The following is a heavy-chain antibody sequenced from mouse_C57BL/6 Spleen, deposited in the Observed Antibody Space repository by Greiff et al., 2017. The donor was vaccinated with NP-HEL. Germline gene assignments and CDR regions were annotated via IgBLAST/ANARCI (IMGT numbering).Heavy chain of an antibody. Sequence: VQLQQSGAELVRPGASVTLSCKASGYTFTDYEMHWVKQTPVHGLEWIGAIDPETGGTAYNQKFKGKAILTADKSSSTAYMELRSLTSEDSAVYYCTRRGDLLWLRQGYFDYWGQGTTLTVSS. CDR2: IDPETGGT. J-gene: IGHJ2*01. CDR1: GYTFTDYE. V-gene: IGHV1-15*01. CDR3: TRRGDLLWLRQGYFDY. D-gene: IGHD2-2*01.